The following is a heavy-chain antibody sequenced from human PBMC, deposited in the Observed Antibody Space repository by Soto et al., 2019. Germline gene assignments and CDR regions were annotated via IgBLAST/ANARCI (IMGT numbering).Heavy chain of an antibody. CDR1: GFTFDDYA. CDR3: AKPYCSGGSCYSFFAS. J-gene: IGHJ4*02. D-gene: IGHD2-15*01. V-gene: IGHV3-9*01. Sequence: EVQLVESGGGLVQPGRSLRLSCAASGFTFDDYAMHWVRQAPGKGLEWVSGISWNSGSIGYADSVKGRFTISRDNAKNSLYLQMNSLRAEDTALYYCAKPYCSGGSCYSFFASGGQGTWSPSPQ. CDR2: ISWNSGSI.